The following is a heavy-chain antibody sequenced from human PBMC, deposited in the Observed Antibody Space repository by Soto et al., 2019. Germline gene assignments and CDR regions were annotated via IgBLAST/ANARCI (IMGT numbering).Heavy chain of an antibody. CDR2: IYYSGST. Sequence: QVQLQESGPGLVKPSETLSLTCTVSGGSISSYYWSWIRQPPGKGLEWIGYIYYSGSTNYNPSLTVRATISGDTSKNQSSLKLSSGTSADTAVYYCAREGTTVDSYYYYGMDVWGQGTTVTVSS. CDR3: AREGTTVDSYYYYGMDV. J-gene: IGHJ6*02. CDR1: GGSISSYY. V-gene: IGHV4-59*01. D-gene: IGHD1-1*01.